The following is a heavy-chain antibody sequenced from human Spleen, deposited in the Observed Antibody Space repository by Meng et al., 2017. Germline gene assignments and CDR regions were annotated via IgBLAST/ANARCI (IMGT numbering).Heavy chain of an antibody. D-gene: IGHD2-2*01. Sequence: SVKVSCKASGGTFSSYAISWVRQAPGQGLEWMGGIIPIFGTANYAQKFQGRVTITADESTSTAYMELSSLRSEDTAVYYCARREYCSSTSCYDSGAYYFDYWGQGTLVTVSS. V-gene: IGHV1-69*13. CDR3: ARREYCSSTSCYDSGAYYFDY. J-gene: IGHJ4*02. CDR2: IIPIFGTA. CDR1: GGTFSSYA.